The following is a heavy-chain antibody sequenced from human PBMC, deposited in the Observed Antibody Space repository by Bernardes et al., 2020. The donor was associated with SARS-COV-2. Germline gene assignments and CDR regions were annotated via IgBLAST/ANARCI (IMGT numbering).Heavy chain of an antibody. CDR3: ARGMGQLWLYHFDY. J-gene: IGHJ4*02. D-gene: IGHD5-18*01. CDR2: IYSGGST. V-gene: IGHV3-53*01. CDR1: GFMVSSNY. Sequence: GRSLRLCCAASGFMVSSNYMSWVRQAPGKGLEWVATIYSGGSTYYAESVKGRFTISRDNSKNTLYLQMDSLRADDTAVYYCARGMGQLWLYHFDYWGQGTLVTVSS.